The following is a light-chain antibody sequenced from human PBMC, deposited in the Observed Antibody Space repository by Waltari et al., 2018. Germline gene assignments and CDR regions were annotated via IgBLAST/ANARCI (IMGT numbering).Light chain of an antibody. CDR2: LGS. Sequence: DIVMTQSPLSLPVTPGEPASISCRSSQSLLHSNGYNYLDWYLQKPGQSPQLLIYLGSNRASGVPDRFSGSGSGTDVTLKISTVEAEDVGVYYCMQALQTPKTFGQGTRVELK. CDR3: MQALQTPKT. J-gene: IGKJ1*01. V-gene: IGKV2-28*01. CDR1: QSLLHSNGYNY.